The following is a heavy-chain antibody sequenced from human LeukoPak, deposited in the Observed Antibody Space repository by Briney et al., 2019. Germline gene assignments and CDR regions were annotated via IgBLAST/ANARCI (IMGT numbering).Heavy chain of an antibody. Sequence: ASVKVSCKASGYTFTSYYMHWVRQAPGQGLEWMGIINPSGGSTSYAQKFQGRVTMTTDTSTRTAYMEMRSLRPDDTAVYYCARDRTAGIGWFDPWGQGTLVIVSS. CDR2: INPSGGST. CDR3: ARDRTAGIGWFDP. V-gene: IGHV1-46*01. J-gene: IGHJ5*02. D-gene: IGHD2-21*02. CDR1: GYTFTSYY.